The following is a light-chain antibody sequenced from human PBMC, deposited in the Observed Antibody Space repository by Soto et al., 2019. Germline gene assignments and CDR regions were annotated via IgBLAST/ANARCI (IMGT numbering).Light chain of an antibody. V-gene: IGLV1-40*01. CDR3: RSYDSSWGVGV. CDR2: GNS. CDR1: SSNIGAGYD. Sequence: QSVLTQPPSVSGAPGQRVTISCTESSSNIGAGYDVHWYQQLPGTAPKLLIYGNSNRPSGVPDRFSGSKSGTSASLAITGLQAEDGADYSSRSYDSSWGVGVFGGGTKLPFL. J-gene: IGLJ3*02.